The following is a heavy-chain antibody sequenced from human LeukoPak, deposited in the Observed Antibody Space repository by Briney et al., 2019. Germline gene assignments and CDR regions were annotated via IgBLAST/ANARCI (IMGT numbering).Heavy chain of an antibody. CDR2: ISSSGSTI. J-gene: IGHJ3*02. D-gene: IGHD1-14*01. CDR1: GFTFSSYE. CDR3: ARSSDKPGAFDI. V-gene: IGHV3-48*03. Sequence: GGSLRLSCAASGFTFSSYEMNWVRQAPGKGLEWVSYISSSGSTIYYADSVKGRFTISRDNVKNSLYLQMNSLRAEDTAVYYCARSSDKPGAFDIWGQGTMVTVSS.